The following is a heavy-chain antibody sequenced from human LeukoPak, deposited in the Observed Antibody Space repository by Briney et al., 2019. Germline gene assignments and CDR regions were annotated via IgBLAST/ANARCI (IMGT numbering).Heavy chain of an antibody. CDR2: INPNSGGT. V-gene: IGHV1-2*02. D-gene: IGHD3-3*01. J-gene: IGHJ6*03. Sequence: ASVKVSCKASGYTFTGYYMHWVRQAPGQGLEWMGWINPNSGGTNYAQKFQGRVTMTRDTSISTAYMELSRLRSDDTAVYYCARGVLRFLDKYYYMDVWGKGTTVTVSS. CDR1: GYTFTGYY. CDR3: ARGVLRFLDKYYYMDV.